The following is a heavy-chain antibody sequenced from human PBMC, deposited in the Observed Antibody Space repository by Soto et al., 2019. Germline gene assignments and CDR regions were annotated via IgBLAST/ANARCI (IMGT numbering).Heavy chain of an antibody. V-gene: IGHV3-48*01. CDR2: ISSSSSTI. Sequence: GGSLRLSCATSGFILSDCAMNWVRQAPGKGLEWVSYISSSSSTIYYADSVKGRFTISRDNAKNSLYLQMNSLSAEDTAVYYCAREDSGPYYYYMDVWGKGTTVTVS. CDR1: GFILSDCA. J-gene: IGHJ6*03. CDR3: AREDSGPYYYYMDV. D-gene: IGHD5-12*01.